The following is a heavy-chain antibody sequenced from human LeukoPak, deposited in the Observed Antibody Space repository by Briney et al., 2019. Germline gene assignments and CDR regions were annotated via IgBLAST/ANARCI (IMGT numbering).Heavy chain of an antibody. CDR2: INPNSGGT. Sequence: GASVKVSCKASGYTFTGYYMHWVRQAPGQGLEWMGWINPNSGGTNYAQKFQGRVTMTEDTSTDTAYMELSSLRSEDTAVYYCATYMREANPGADGDYNWFDPWGQGTLVTVSS. CDR3: ATYMREANPGADGDYNWFDP. V-gene: IGHV1-2*02. D-gene: IGHD4-17*01. CDR1: GYTFTGYY. J-gene: IGHJ5*02.